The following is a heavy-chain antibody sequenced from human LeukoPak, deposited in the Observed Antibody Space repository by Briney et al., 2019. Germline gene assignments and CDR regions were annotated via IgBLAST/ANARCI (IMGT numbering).Heavy chain of an antibody. CDR3: ARAGEIAAAAHDAFDI. D-gene: IGHD6-13*01. J-gene: IGHJ3*02. Sequence: SETLSLTCTVSDDSITMYYWNWIRQSPSRGLEWLGRTYYRSKWYNDYAVSVKSRITINPDTSKNQFSLQLNSVTPEDTAVYYCARAGEIAAAAHDAFDIWGQGTMVTVSS. CDR1: DDSITMYY. CDR2: TYYRSKWYN. V-gene: IGHV6-1*01.